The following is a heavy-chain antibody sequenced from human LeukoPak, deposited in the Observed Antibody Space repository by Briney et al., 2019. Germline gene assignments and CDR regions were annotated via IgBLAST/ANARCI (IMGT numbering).Heavy chain of an antibody. D-gene: IGHD3-22*01. CDR1: GGSISSGDYY. V-gene: IGHV4-30-4*01. CDR3: ARDRVTRIGVDAFDI. Sequence: SATLSLTCTVSGGSISSGDYYWSWIRQPPGNGLEWIGYIYYSGSTYYNPSLKSRVTISVDTSKNHFSLKLSSVTAADTAVYYGARDRVTRIGVDAFDIWGQGTMVTVSS. CDR2: IYYSGST. J-gene: IGHJ3*02.